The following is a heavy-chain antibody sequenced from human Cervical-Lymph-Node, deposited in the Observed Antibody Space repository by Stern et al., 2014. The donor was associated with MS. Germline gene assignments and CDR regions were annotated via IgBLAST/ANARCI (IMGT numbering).Heavy chain of an antibody. V-gene: IGHV3-33*01. J-gene: IGHJ4*02. CDR1: GFTFSSHG. CDR3: ARDRVGALDY. CDR2: SLSDGSSK. D-gene: IGHD4/OR15-4a*01. Sequence: VQLVESGGGVVQPGRSLRLSCAASGFTFSSHGMHWVRQAPVKGLEWVAVSLSDGSSKYYIDSVRGRFSISRDNSKNTLYLHMNSLRAEDTAVYYCARDRVGALDYWGQGTLVTVSS.